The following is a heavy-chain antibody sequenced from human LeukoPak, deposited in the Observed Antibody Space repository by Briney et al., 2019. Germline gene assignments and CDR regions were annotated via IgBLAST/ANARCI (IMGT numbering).Heavy chain of an antibody. J-gene: IGHJ4*02. Sequence: GGSLRLSCAASGFTFSNYAMSWVRQAPGKGLEWVSAISGSGDNTNYADSVKGRLTISRDNSKNTLYLQMSSLRAEDTAVYYCARLGPTYYFDYWGQGTLVTVSS. CDR2: ISGSGDNT. CDR3: ARLGPTYYFDY. CDR1: GFTFSNYA. V-gene: IGHV3-23*01. D-gene: IGHD4-11*01.